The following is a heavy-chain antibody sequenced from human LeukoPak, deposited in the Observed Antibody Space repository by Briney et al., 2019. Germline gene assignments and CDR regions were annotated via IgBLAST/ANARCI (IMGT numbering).Heavy chain of an antibody. D-gene: IGHD3-10*01. J-gene: IGHJ4*02. CDR3: ARGAELLWFGDRLPRPGHFTMLH. V-gene: IGHV4-34*01. CDR2: ISQNGDS. CDR1: GGSLSFYY. Sequence: SETLSLTCGVSGGSLSFYYWSWIRQSPGKGLEWIAEISQNGDSNYNMSLKSRVTISLDKSKNQVSLKLNSVTAADTAVYYCARGAELLWFGDRLPRPGHFTMLHWGQGTLVTVSS.